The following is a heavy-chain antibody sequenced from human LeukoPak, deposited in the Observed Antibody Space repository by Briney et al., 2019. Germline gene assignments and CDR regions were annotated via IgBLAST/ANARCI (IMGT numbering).Heavy chain of an antibody. V-gene: IGHV3-23*01. CDR1: RFTFSNYA. Sequence: GGSLRLSCAASRFTFSNYAMSWVRQAPGKGLEWVSAISGSGAGTYYADSVKGRFTISRDNSKNTLYLQMNSLRAEDTAVYYCAKGLHSRNIRHSSLDYWGQGTLVTVSS. CDR3: AKGLHSRNIRHSSLDY. CDR2: ISGSGAGT. J-gene: IGHJ4*02. D-gene: IGHD2/OR15-2a*01.